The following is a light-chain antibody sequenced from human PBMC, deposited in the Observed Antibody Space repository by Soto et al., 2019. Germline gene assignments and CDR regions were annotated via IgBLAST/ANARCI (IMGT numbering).Light chain of an antibody. Sequence: SVLTQPPSVSGAAGEMVTIPCPRSGSNIGAGYAVHWYQQVPGTAPKLLIYANNNRPSGVPDRFSGSKSATSASLAITGLQAEDEAHYYCQAYDNSLSGSYVFGTGTKVTVL. CDR1: GSNIGAGYA. V-gene: IGLV1-40*01. J-gene: IGLJ1*01. CDR3: QAYDNSLSGSYV. CDR2: ANN.